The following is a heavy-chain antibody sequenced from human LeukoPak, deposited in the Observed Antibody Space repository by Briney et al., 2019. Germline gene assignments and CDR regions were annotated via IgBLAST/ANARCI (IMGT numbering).Heavy chain of an antibody. CDR2: IKQDGSEK. CDR3: ARDYGVGGDYERYFDL. CDR1: GFTFSRNW. J-gene: IGHJ2*01. Sequence: GGSLRLSCAASGFTFSRNWMSWVRQAPGKGLEWVANIKQDGSEKYYVDSVKGRFTISRDSAQNSLFLQMNSLRAEDTAVYYCARDYGVGGDYERYFDLWGRGTLVTVSS. V-gene: IGHV3-7*01. D-gene: IGHD2-21*02.